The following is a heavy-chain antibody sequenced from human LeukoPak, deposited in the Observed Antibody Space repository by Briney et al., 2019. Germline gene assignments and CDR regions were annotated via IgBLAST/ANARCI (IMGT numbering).Heavy chain of an antibody. V-gene: IGHV3-21*01. J-gene: IGHJ1*01. CDR1: GFAFSGYG. CDR2: ISSTSTYI. D-gene: IGHD6-19*01. CDR3: ARFETVAAKPIEH. Sequence: PGGSLRLSCAVSGFAFSGYGMSWVRQAPGKGLDWVSSISSTSTYIFYADSVKDRFTISRDNARNSLYLQMNSLRAEDTAVYYCARFETVAAKPIEHWGPGTLVTVSS.